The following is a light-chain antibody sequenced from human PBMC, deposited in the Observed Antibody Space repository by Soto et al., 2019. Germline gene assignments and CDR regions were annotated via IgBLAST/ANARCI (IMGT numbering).Light chain of an antibody. Sequence: AIQMTQSPSCLSASVGDRVTITCRASQGIRNDLGWYQQKPGKAPKLLIYAASSLQSGVPSRFSGSGSGTDFTLTISSLQPEDFATYYCLQDYNYSWTFGQGTKVEIK. CDR1: QGIRND. CDR2: AAS. V-gene: IGKV1-6*01. J-gene: IGKJ1*01. CDR3: LQDYNYSWT.